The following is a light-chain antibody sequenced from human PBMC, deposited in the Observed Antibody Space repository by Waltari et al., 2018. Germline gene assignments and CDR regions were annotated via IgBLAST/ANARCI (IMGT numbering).Light chain of an antibody. CDR3: CSYTNSGTRV. J-gene: IGLJ1*01. Sequence: QSPLTQPASVSASPGQSITISCTGTSSDIGGYVYASWYQQHPGRAPKLSIYEVDKRPSGISSRFSGSKSGNTASLTISGLQPEDEADYYCCSYTNSGTRVFGTGTKVTVL. CDR2: EVD. V-gene: IGLV2-14*03. CDR1: SSDIGGYVY.